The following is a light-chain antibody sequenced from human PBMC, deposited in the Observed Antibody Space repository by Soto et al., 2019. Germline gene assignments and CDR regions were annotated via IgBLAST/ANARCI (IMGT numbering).Light chain of an antibody. CDR2: GAS. Sequence: EIVMTQSPATLSVSPGERATLSCRASQSVSGYLAWYQQKPGQAPRLLVYGASTRATGIPGRFSGSGSGTEFTLTISSLQSEDFAVYYCQQYNNGPPWTFGQGTKVEIK. V-gene: IGKV3-15*01. J-gene: IGKJ1*01. CDR3: QQYNNGPPWT. CDR1: QSVSGY.